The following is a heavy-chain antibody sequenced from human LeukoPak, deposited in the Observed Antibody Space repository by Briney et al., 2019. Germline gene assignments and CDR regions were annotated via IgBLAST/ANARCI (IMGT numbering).Heavy chain of an antibody. CDR1: GFTVSSNH. CDR2: IYAGGST. D-gene: IGHD2-15*01. V-gene: IGHV3-53*01. CDR3: ARARGNRPGYCSGENCYYFDY. Sequence: PGGSLRLSCAASGFTVSSNHMSWVRQIPGKGLEWVSLIYAGGSTYYADSVKGRFTISRDKSKNTLYLQMNSLRAEDTAVYYCARARGNRPGYCSGENCYYFDYWGQGTLVTVSS. J-gene: IGHJ4*02.